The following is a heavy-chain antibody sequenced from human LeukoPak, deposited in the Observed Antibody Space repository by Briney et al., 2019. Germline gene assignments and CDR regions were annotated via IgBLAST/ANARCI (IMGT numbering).Heavy chain of an antibody. CDR1: GFTFDDYA. CDR3: AKARGHLVVPAARDYFDY. J-gene: IGHJ4*02. Sequence: GGSLRLSCAASGFTFDDYAMHWVRQAPGKGLEWVSGISWNSGSIGYADSVKGRFTISRDNAKNSLYLQMNSLRAEDMALYYCAKARGHLVVPAARDYFDYWGQGTLVTVSS. CDR2: ISWNSGSI. V-gene: IGHV3-9*03. D-gene: IGHD2-2*01.